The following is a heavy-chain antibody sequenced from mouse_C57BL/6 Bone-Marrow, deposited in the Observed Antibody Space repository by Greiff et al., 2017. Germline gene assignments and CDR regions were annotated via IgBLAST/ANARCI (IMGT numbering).Heavy chain of an antibody. D-gene: IGHD4-1*01. CDR2: IYPTSGRT. J-gene: IGHJ2*01. CDR1: GYTFTSYW. V-gene: IGHV1-55*01. CDR3: ARSGPLGRSVDF. Sequence: QVQLQQPGAELVKPGASVKMSCKASGYTFTSYWITWVKQRPGQGLEWIGDIYPTSGRTNYNEKFKSKAILTVDTSSNTAYVQLSNLTSEDSAVFYCARSGPLGRSVDFWGQGTTLTVSS.